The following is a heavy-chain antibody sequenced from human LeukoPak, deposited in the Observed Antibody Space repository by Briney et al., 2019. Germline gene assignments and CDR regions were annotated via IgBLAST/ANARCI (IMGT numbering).Heavy chain of an antibody. J-gene: IGHJ4*02. CDR3: ARHYYGSGSHYVDY. V-gene: IGHV3-21*01. D-gene: IGHD3-10*01. Sequence: PGGSLRLSCAASGFTFSNYYMNWVRQASGKGLEWVSSISVSSSTIYYADSVEGRFTISRDNAKNSLYLQMDSLRAEDTAVYYCARHYYGSGSHYVDYWGQGTLVTVSS. CDR2: ISVSSSTI. CDR1: GFTFSNYY.